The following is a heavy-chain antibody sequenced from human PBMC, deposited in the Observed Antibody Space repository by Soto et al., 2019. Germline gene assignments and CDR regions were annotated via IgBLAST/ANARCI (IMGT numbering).Heavy chain of an antibody. CDR2: IWYDGSNK. V-gene: IGHV3-33*01. D-gene: IGHD6-13*01. CDR3: ARGSSWSLSNPPFDY. J-gene: IGHJ4*02. Sequence: GGSLSLSCAASGFSFSSDGMHWVRQAPGKGLEWMAVIWYDGSNKYYADSVKGRFTISRDNSKNTLYLQMSSLRAEDTAVYYCARGSSWSLSNPPFDYWGQGTLVTVSS. CDR1: GFSFSSDG.